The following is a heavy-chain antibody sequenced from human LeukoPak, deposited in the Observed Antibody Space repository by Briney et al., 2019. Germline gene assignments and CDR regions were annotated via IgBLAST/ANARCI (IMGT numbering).Heavy chain of an antibody. CDR3: ARIGSRWYGLDAFDI. CDR2: IYHSGST. CDR1: GYSISSGYH. D-gene: IGHD6-19*01. Sequence: PSETLSLTCTVSGYSISSGYHWGWIRQPPGKGLEWIGSIYHSGSTYYNPSLKSRVTISVDTSKNQFSLKLSSVTAADTAVYYCARIGSRWYGLDAFDIWGQGTMVTVSS. J-gene: IGHJ3*02. V-gene: IGHV4-38-2*02.